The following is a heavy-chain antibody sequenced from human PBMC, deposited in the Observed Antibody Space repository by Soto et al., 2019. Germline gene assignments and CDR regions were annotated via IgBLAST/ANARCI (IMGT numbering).Heavy chain of an antibody. Sequence: SCKASEDTFTRYVIHWVRQAPGQRLEWMGWINAGNGNTKYSQNFQGRVTITRDASASTAYMELSSLRSQDTAVYYCATSTIDTSTWKQYFYGMDVWGHGSTVTVSS. CDR2: INAGNGNT. CDR3: ATSTIDTSTWKQYFYGMDV. D-gene: IGHD6-13*01. V-gene: IGHV1-3*01. J-gene: IGHJ6*02. CDR1: EDTFTRYV.